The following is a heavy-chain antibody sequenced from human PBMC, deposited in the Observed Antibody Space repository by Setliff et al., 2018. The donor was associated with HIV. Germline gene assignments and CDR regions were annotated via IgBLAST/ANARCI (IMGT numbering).Heavy chain of an antibody. CDR2: IIPIFGTA. CDR1: GGTFSSYA. V-gene: IGHV1-69*13. D-gene: IGHD4-4*01. CDR3: ARDRSNYVGLDAFDI. Sequence: SAKVSCKASGGTFSSYAISWVRQAPGQGLEWMGGIIPIFGTANYAQKFQGRVTITADESTSTAYMELSSLRSEDTAVYYCARDRSNYVGLDAFDIWGQGTMVTVSS. J-gene: IGHJ3*02.